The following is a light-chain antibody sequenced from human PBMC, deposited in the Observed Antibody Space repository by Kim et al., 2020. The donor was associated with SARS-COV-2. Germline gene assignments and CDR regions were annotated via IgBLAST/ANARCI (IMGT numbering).Light chain of an antibody. Sequence: PGKTGRITCGGNRIGSKRVHRDQGKPGQAPVLVISYDSDRPSGIPERFSGSNSGNTATLTISRVEAGDEADYYCQVWDSSSDHRVVFGGGTQLTVL. J-gene: IGLJ2*01. CDR1: RIGSKR. V-gene: IGLV3-21*04. CDR2: YDS. CDR3: QVWDSSSDHRVV.